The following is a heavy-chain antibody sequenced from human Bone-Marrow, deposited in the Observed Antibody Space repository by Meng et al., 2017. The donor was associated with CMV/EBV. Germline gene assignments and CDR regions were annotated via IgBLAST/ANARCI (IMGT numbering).Heavy chain of an antibody. D-gene: IGHD3-3*01. CDR3: ARDQGVFGGVIPYGMDV. V-gene: IGHV3-11*01. Sequence: GESLKISCAASGFTFSDYYMSWIRQAPGKGLEWVSYISSSGSTIYYADTVKGRFTISRDNAKNSLYLQMNSLRAEDTALYYCARDQGVFGGVIPYGMDVWGQGTTVTVSS. CDR2: ISSSGSTI. J-gene: IGHJ6*02. CDR1: GFTFSDYY.